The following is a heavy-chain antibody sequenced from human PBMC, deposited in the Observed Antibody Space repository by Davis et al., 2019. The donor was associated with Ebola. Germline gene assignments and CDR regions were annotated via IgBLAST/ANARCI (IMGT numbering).Heavy chain of an antibody. Sequence: AASVKVSCKASGGTFSSYAISWVRQAPGQGLEWMGGIIPIFGTANYAQKFQGRVTITADKSTSTAYMELSSLRSEDTAVYYCARSVTTVVTPGYYYYGMDVWGQGTTVTVSS. CDR2: IIPIFGTA. CDR1: GGTFSSYA. J-gene: IGHJ6*02. V-gene: IGHV1-69*06. D-gene: IGHD4-23*01. CDR3: ARSVTTVVTPGYYYYGMDV.